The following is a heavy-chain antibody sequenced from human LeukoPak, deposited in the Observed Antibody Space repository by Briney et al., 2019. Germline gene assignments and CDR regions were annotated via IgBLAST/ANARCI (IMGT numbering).Heavy chain of an antibody. Sequence: SETLSLTCTVSSGSINSYYWSWIRQPAGKGLEWIGRIYSSGTTNYNPSLKSRVTMSIDTSKNQFSLKLTSVTAADTAVYYCARGPYCGGDCYFDYWGQGTLVTVSS. D-gene: IGHD2-21*02. CDR3: ARGPYCGGDCYFDY. J-gene: IGHJ4*02. CDR2: IYSSGTT. CDR1: SGSINSYY. V-gene: IGHV4-4*07.